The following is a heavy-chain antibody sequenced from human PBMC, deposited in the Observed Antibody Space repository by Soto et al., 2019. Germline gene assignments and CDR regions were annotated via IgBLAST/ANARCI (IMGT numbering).Heavy chain of an antibody. CDR3: AKQPTPAVTGPDY. CDR2: IYHSGST. CDR1: GGSISSNNW. J-gene: IGHJ4*02. D-gene: IGHD2-21*02. V-gene: IGHV4-4*02. Sequence: QVQLQESGPGLVKPSGTLSLTCAVSGGSISSNNWWSWVRQPPGKGLEWCGEIYHSGSTNYNPSLKSRVTISVDKSTNQFSLKLSSVTAADTAVYYCAKQPTPAVTGPDYWGQGTLVTVSS.